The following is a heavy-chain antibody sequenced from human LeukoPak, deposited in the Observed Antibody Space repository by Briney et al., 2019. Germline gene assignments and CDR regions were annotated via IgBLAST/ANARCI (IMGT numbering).Heavy chain of an antibody. J-gene: IGHJ4*02. Sequence: GGTLRLSCAASGFSFSSYGMSWVRQAPGKGLEWVSGISGSGDSTDYADSVKGRFTISRDNSKNTLYLEMNSLRAEDTAVYYCAKDIGSYYDYWGQGTLVTVSS. D-gene: IGHD3-10*01. CDR3: AKDIGSYYDY. CDR2: ISGSGDST. CDR1: GFSFSSYG. V-gene: IGHV3-23*01.